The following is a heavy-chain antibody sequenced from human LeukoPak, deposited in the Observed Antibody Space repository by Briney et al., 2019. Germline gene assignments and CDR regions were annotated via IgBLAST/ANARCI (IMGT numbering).Heavy chain of an antibody. CDR3: ARLGDYRPVDY. CDR1: GYSFASYW. J-gene: IGHJ4*02. D-gene: IGHD4-17*01. CDR2: IYPGDSDT. Sequence: GESLKISCKGSGYSFASYWIGWVRQMPGKGLEWLGTIYPGDSDTTYSPSFQGQVTISADKSISTAYLQWRSLKASDTAMYYCARLGDYRPVDYWGQGTLVTVSS. V-gene: IGHV5-51*01.